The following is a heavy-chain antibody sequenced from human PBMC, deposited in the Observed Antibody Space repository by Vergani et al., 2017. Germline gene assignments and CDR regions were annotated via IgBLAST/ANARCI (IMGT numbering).Heavy chain of an antibody. CDR1: GFTFSSYA. Sequence: EVQLLESGGGLVQPGGSLRLSCAASGFTFSSYAMSWVRQAPGKGLEWVSVISGSGGSTYYADSVKGRFTISRDNSKNTLYLQMNSLRAEDTAVYYCASHEGSEYGDYVRWGWGVRGVEGYFVYGGPGTLVTVSS. D-gene: IGHD4-17*01. V-gene: IGHV3-23*01. J-gene: IGHJ4*01. CDR2: ISGSGGST. CDR3: ASHEGSEYGDYVRWGWGVRGVEGYFVY.